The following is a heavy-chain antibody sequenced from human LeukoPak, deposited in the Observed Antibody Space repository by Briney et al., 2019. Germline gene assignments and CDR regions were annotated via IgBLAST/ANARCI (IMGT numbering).Heavy chain of an antibody. Sequence: PGRSLRLSCAAPGFTFSSYAMHWVRQAPGKGLEWVAVISYDGSNKYYADSVKGRFTISRDNSKNTLYLQMNSLRAEDTAVYYCARVGTKGRPDYWGQGTLVTVSS. V-gene: IGHV3-30-3*01. CDR3: ARVGTKGRPDY. CDR1: GFTFSSYA. J-gene: IGHJ4*02. CDR2: ISYDGSNK.